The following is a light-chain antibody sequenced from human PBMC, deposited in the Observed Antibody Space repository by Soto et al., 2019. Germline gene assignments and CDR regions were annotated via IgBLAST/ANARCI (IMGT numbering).Light chain of an antibody. CDR3: QSYDSSLSAVV. Sequence: QSVLTQPPSVSGAPDQRVTISCTGSSSNIGARYDVHWYQQLPGTAPKLLIYGNSNRPSGVPVRFSGSKSGASASLAITGLQAEDEAEYYCQSYDSSLSAVVFGGGTKLTVL. V-gene: IGLV1-40*01. CDR1: SSNIGARYD. J-gene: IGLJ2*01. CDR2: GNS.